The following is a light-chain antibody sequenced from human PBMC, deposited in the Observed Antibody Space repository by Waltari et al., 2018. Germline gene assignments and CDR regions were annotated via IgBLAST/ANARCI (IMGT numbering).Light chain of an antibody. J-gene: IGKJ1*01. Sequence: DIQMTQSPSSVSASVGDRVTITCRPGQSINNWLAWYQQKPGKAPQLLISAASNLQSGVPSRFSGSRSGTDYTLTINSLQPEDSATYFCQQANSFPRTFGRGTKVEIK. V-gene: IGKV1-12*01. CDR1: QSINNW. CDR3: QQANSFPRT. CDR2: AAS.